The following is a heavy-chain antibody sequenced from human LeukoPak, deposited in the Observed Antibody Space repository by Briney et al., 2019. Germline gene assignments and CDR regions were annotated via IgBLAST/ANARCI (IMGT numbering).Heavy chain of an antibody. CDR1: GFTFSNYN. CDR2: ISSSSNII. Sequence: GGSLRLSCAASGFTFSNYNMNWVRQPPGQGVRWVSYISSSSNIIYYADSVKGRFTISRDNAKNSLFLQMNSLRAEDTAVYYCARDFAREFTIDYWGQGTLVTVSS. V-gene: IGHV3-48*01. D-gene: IGHD3-10*01. CDR3: ARDFAREFTIDY. J-gene: IGHJ4*02.